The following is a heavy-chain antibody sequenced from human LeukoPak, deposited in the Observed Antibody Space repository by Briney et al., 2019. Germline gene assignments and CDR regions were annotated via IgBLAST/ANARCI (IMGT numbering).Heavy chain of an antibody. J-gene: IGHJ4*02. CDR3: AKLRFLEY. V-gene: IGHV3-23*01. D-gene: IGHD3-3*01. CDR2: ISGSGGST. Sequence: GGSLSLSCAASGVTFSSYAMSWVRQAPGKGLEWVSAISGSGGSTYYAYSVKGRFTISGDNSKNTLYLQMNSLRAEDTALYYCAKLRFLEYWGQGTLVTVSS. CDR1: GVTFSSYA.